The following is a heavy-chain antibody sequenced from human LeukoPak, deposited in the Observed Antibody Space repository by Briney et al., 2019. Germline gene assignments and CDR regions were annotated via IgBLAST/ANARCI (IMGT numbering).Heavy chain of an antibody. J-gene: IGHJ6*03. CDR2: TNHSGAT. Sequence: SETLSLTCVVYGGSFSDYYWTWVRQPPGKGLEWIGETNHSGATKYNPSFKSRVTISIHTSNNQFSLKLNSVTAADTAVYYCARGEGTLAGRRWPYSFYYYVDVWGKGTTVTVSS. CDR1: GGSFSDYY. CDR3: ARGEGTLAGRRWPYSFYYYVDV. D-gene: IGHD6-19*01. V-gene: IGHV4-34*01.